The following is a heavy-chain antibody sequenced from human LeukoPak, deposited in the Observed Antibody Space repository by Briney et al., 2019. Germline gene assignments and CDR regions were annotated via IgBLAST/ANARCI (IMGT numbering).Heavy chain of an antibody. V-gene: IGHV3-74*01. J-gene: IGHJ6*02. CDR2: ISTDGSSS. Sequence: GGSLRLSCAASVFTFSRYWMHWLRQGPGKGLVWVSRISTDGSSSTYADSVKGRFTISRDNGKNTLYLQMNSLRAEDTAVYYCASYLKSIPSGIDVSGQGTTVIVSS. CDR3: ASYLKSIPSGIDV. D-gene: IGHD2/OR15-2a*01. CDR1: VFTFSRYW.